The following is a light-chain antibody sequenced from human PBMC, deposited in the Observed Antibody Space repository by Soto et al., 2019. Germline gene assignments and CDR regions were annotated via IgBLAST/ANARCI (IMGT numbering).Light chain of an antibody. V-gene: IGKV2-30*02. CDR2: KVC. Sequence: DVVMTQSPLSLSVTCGPPASISCRSNHSLVHSDGIAYCTCFKQRPGRYPRRLIDKVCNRDSGVRARCSGSGSGITLEMKRSRVEAEDVGVYYCMQETHSTITFGQGTRLEIK. J-gene: IGKJ5*01. CDR3: MQETHSTIT. CDR1: HSLVHSDGIAY.